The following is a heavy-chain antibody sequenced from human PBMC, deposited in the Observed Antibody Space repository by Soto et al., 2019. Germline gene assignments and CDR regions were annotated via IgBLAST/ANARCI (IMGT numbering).Heavy chain of an antibody. CDR3: ARKFAPEFFDS. CDR1: GYTFSTYW. V-gene: IGHV5-51*01. J-gene: IGHJ4*02. CDR2: IYPGDSDT. Sequence: GESLKISCKGSGYTFSTYWIAWVRQMPGRGLEWMGIIYPGDSDTKYSPAFQGQVTISADKSINTAYLQWTSLEASDTAMYYCARKFAPEFFDSWGQGTLVTVSS. D-gene: IGHD3-10*01.